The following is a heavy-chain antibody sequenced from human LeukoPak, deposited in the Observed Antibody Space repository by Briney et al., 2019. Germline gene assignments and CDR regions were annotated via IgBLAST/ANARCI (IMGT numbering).Heavy chain of an antibody. D-gene: IGHD5-12*01. Sequence: SQTLSLTCAVSGGSISSGGYSWSWIRQPPGKGLEWIGYIYHSGSTYYNPSLKSRVTISVDRSKNQFSLKLSSVTAADTAVYYCARACVFGGYSGYEDFDYWGQGTLVTVSS. V-gene: IGHV4-30-2*01. CDR1: GGSISSGGYS. CDR2: IYHSGST. CDR3: ARACVFGGYSGYEDFDY. J-gene: IGHJ4*02.